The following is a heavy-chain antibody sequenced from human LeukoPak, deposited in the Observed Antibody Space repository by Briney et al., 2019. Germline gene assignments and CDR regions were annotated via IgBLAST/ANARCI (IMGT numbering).Heavy chain of an antibody. V-gene: IGHV3-30*02. CDR2: SRRDGTYV. J-gene: IGHJ4*02. Sequence: GGSLRLSCAASGFALSSYGMYWVRQTRDKALEWVAYSRRDGTYVNYADSVKGRFIISRDNSKNTLGLQMNSLRVEDTALYYCASGGPTRGTLASWGQGTLVPVSS. CDR3: ASGGPTRGTLAS. D-gene: IGHD1-26*01. CDR1: GFALSSYG.